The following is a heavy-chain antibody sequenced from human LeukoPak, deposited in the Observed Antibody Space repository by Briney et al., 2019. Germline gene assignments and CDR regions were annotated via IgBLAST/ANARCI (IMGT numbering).Heavy chain of an antibody. CDR3: ARVTRNSGRHPSLFDN. V-gene: IGHV3-21*01. Sequence: GGSLRLSCTASGFAFSTYDMNWVRQAPGKGLEWVSSISGGSTYIYYIDSVKGRFTISRDNAKNSLYLQMESLSAEDTAVYYCARVTRNSGRHPSLFDNWGQGTLVIVSS. J-gene: IGHJ5*02. D-gene: IGHD1-26*01. CDR1: GFAFSTYD. CDR2: ISGGSTYI.